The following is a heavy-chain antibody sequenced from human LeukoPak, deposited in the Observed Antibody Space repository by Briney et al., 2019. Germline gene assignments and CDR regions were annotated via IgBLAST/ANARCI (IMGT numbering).Heavy chain of an antibody. CDR2: IYHSGST. J-gene: IGHJ5*02. D-gene: IGHD6-13*01. V-gene: IGHV4-38-2*01. CDR3: ARQPLILAAGFRFDP. CDR1: GYPISSGYY. Sequence: SETLSLTCAVSGYPISSGYYWGWIRQPPGKGLEWIGSIYHSGSTYYNPSLKSRVTISVDTSKNQFSLKLSSVTAADTAVYYCARQPLILAAGFRFDPWGQGTLVTVSS.